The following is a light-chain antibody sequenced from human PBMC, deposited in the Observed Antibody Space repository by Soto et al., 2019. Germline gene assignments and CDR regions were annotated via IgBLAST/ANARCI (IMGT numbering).Light chain of an antibody. Sequence: DIVMIQSPDSLAVSLGERATINCKSSQSVLYSSNNKNYLAWYHQKPGQPPKLLIYWASTRESGVPDRFSGSGSGTDFPLTISSLQAEDVAVYYCQQYSSTPPTFGQGTKVEVK. CDR3: QQYSSTPPT. CDR1: QSVLYSSNNKNY. CDR2: WAS. J-gene: IGKJ1*01. V-gene: IGKV4-1*01.